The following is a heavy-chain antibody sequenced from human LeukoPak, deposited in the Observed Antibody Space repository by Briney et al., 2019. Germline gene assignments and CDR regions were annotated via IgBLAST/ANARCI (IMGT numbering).Heavy chain of an antibody. CDR3: ARTTYSFDWLLDY. D-gene: IGHD3-9*01. V-gene: IGHV3-48*03. CDR1: GFTFSTYD. Sequence: GGSLRLSCAASGFTFSTYDTNWVRQAPGEGLEWFSFMTGSGITIDYADSVKGRFTVATDGVKTSLYLQMNSLRAGDTAVYYCARTTYSFDWLLDYWGQGTLVTVSS. CDR2: MTGSGITI. J-gene: IGHJ4*02.